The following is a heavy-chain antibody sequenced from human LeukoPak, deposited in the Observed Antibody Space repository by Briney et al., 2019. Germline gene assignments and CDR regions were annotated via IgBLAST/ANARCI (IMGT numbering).Heavy chain of an antibody. J-gene: IGHJ5*02. CDR1: GGSISSSSYY. Sequence: SETLSLTCTVSGGSISSSSYYWGWIRQPPGKGLEWIGSIYYSGSTYYNPSLKSRVTISVDTSKNQFSLKLSSVTAADTAVYYCARGTVVVVAATIYNWFDPWGQGTLVTVSS. D-gene: IGHD2-15*01. V-gene: IGHV4-39*01. CDR3: ARGTVVVVAATIYNWFDP. CDR2: IYYSGST.